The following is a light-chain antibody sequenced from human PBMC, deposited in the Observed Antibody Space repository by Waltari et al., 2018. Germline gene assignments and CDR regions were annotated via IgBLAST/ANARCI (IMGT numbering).Light chain of an antibody. Sequence: DIQMTQSPASLAASLGDRVTITCRPSQSVTTSLNWYHQKSGEPPKLLLPSASSFKSGVPSSFSGSGSGTDFTLTITHLQPADVATCFCQQSHSPPFTFGPGTKV. V-gene: IGKV1-39*01. J-gene: IGKJ3*01. CDR1: QSVTTS. CDR3: QQSHSPPFT. CDR2: SAS.